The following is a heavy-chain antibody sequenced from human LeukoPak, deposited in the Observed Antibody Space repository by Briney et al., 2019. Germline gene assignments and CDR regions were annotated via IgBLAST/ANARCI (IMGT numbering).Heavy chain of an antibody. J-gene: IGHJ4*02. Sequence: SETLSLTCTVSGGSISSSSYYWGWIRQPPGKGLEWIGSIYYSGSTYYNPSLKSRVTISVDTSKNQFSLKLSSVTAADTAVYYCAGSIAARLDYWGQGTLVTVSS. D-gene: IGHD6-6*01. CDR3: AGSIAARLDY. V-gene: IGHV4-39*01. CDR1: GGSISSSSYY. CDR2: IYYSGST.